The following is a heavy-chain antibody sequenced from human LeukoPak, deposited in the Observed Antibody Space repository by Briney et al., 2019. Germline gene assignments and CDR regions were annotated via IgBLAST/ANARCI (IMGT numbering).Heavy chain of an antibody. Sequence: GGSLRLSCAASGFTFSSYSMNWVRQAPGKGLEWVSSISSSSSYIYYADSVEGRFTISRDNAKNSLYLQMNSLRAEDTAVYYCARVVSSSSSGFDYWGQGTLVTVSS. J-gene: IGHJ4*02. CDR2: ISSSSSYI. V-gene: IGHV3-21*01. CDR3: ARVVSSSSSGFDY. D-gene: IGHD6-6*01. CDR1: GFTFSSYS.